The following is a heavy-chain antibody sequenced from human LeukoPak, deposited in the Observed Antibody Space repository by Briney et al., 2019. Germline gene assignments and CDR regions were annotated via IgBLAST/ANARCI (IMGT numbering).Heavy chain of an antibody. Sequence: GGSLRLSCEASGITFSNSGMHWVRQAPGKGLEWVAMISYDGSNKYYADSVKGRFTISRDNSKNTLYLQMNSLKTEDTAVYYCAKDYYGSGSSSCGMDVWGQGTTVTVSS. CDR2: ISYDGSNK. CDR3: AKDYYGSGSSSCGMDV. V-gene: IGHV3-30*19. CDR1: GITFSNSG. J-gene: IGHJ6*02. D-gene: IGHD3-10*01.